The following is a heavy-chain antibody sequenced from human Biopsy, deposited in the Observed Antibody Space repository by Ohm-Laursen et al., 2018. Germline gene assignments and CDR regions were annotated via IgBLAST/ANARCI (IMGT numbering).Heavy chain of an antibody. CDR1: GGSISSDW. Sequence: SETLSLTCTVSGGSISSDWRSWIRQTPGKGLEWIGYVYYSGTTTYNPSLRSRVTISVDTSMNQISLRLQSVTAADTAIYYCTRATNSTGWPYYYFYGMDIWGQGTTVTVSS. CDR2: VYYSGTT. V-gene: IGHV4-59*01. D-gene: IGHD2/OR15-2a*01. J-gene: IGHJ6*02. CDR3: TRATNSTGWPYYYFYGMDI.